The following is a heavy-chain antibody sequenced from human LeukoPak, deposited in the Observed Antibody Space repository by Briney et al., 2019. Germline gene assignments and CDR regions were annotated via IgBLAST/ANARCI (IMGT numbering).Heavy chain of an antibody. Sequence: GESLKISCKGSGYSFTSYWIGWVRQVPGKGLEWMGIIYPGDSHTRYSPSFEGQVTISVDKSISTVYLQWSSLKASDTAMYYCARRVVNNRNWYFNLWGRGTLVTVSS. J-gene: IGHJ2*01. CDR1: GYSFTSYW. V-gene: IGHV5-51*01. CDR3: ARRVVNNRNWYFNL. D-gene: IGHD4-23*01. CDR2: IYPGDSHT.